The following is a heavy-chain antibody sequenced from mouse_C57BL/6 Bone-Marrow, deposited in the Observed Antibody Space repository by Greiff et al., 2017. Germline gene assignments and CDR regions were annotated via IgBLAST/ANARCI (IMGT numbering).Heavy chain of an antibody. CDR3: ASAYYFGSVFDY. CDR2: LDPSASYT. V-gene: IGHV1-50*01. D-gene: IGHD1-1*01. Sequence: QVQLQQPGAELVKPGASVKLSCKASGYTFTSYWMQWVKQRPGQGLEWIGELDPSASYTNYNQKFTGKATLTVETSSNTAYMQLRSLTSEDSAVYYCASAYYFGSVFDYWGQGATLTVSS. J-gene: IGHJ2*01. CDR1: GYTFTSYW.